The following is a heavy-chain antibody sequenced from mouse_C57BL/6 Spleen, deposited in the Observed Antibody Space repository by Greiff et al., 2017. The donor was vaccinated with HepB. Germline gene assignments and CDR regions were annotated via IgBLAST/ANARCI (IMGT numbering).Heavy chain of an antibody. CDR1: GYAFTNYL. J-gene: IGHJ3*01. CDR2: INPGSGGT. D-gene: IGHD2-1*01. V-gene: IGHV1-54*01. Sequence: QVHVKQSGAELVRPGTSVKVSCKASGYAFTNYLIEWVKQRPGQGLEWIGVINPGSGGTNYNEKFKGKATLTADKSSSTAYMQLSSLTSEDSAVYFCARFHYGNPFAYWGQGTLVTVSA. CDR3: ARFHYGNPFAY.